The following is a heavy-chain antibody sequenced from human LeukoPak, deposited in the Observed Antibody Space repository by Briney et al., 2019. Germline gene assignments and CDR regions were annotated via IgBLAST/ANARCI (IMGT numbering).Heavy chain of an antibody. CDR2: IYHSGST. Sequence: NPSETLSLTCTVSGYSISSGYYWGWIRQPPGKGLEWIGSIYHSGSTYYNPSLRTRVTISVDTSKKQFSLKLSSVTAADTAVYYCARHKAIKKRGPYYMDVWGKGTTVTISS. CDR1: GYSISSGYY. V-gene: IGHV4-38-2*02. J-gene: IGHJ6*03. CDR3: ARHKAIKKRGPYYMDV. D-gene: IGHD3-9*01.